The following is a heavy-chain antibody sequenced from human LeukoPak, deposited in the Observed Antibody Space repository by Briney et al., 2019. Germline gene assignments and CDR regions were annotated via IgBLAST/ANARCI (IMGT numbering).Heavy chain of an antibody. CDR3: ARRNWNDVYYYYGMDV. D-gene: IGHD1-1*01. V-gene: IGHV1-18*01. Sequence: ASVKVSCKASGYTFTSYGISWVRQAPGQGLEWMGWISACNGNTNYARKLQGRVTMTTDTSTSTAYMELRSLRSDDTAVYYCARRNWNDVYYYYGMDVWGQGTTVTVSS. CDR2: ISACNGNT. J-gene: IGHJ6*02. CDR1: GYTFTSYG.